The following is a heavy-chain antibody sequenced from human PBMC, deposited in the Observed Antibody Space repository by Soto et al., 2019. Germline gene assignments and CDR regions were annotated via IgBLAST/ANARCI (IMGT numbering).Heavy chain of an antibody. J-gene: IGHJ6*02. CDR2: IYYSGST. D-gene: IGHD5-18*01. V-gene: IGHV4-59*08. CDR1: GGSMSSYY. Sequence: QVQLQESGPGLVKPSETLSLTCTVSGGSMSSYYWRWIRQPPGKGLEWIGYIYYSGSTNDNPSLQRRVTMSVDTPKNQCSMKRSSVTAADTPVYYWARRGYGVGVPYYYGMEICIHGTTVTVS. CDR3: ARRGYGVGVPYYYGMEI.